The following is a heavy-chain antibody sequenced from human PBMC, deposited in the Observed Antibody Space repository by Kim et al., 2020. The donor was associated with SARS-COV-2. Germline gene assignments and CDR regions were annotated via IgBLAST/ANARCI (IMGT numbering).Heavy chain of an antibody. CDR3: ARVGVRAITHYGMDV. CDR1: GYTFTSYG. D-gene: IGHD1-20*01. J-gene: IGHJ6*02. V-gene: IGHV1-18*01. Sequence: ASVKVSCKASGYTFTSYGISWVRQAPGQGLEWMGWISAYNGNTNYVQKLQGRFTMTTDTSTSTAYMELRSLRSDDTAVYYCARVGVRAITHYGMDVWGQGTTVTVSS. CDR2: ISAYNGNT.